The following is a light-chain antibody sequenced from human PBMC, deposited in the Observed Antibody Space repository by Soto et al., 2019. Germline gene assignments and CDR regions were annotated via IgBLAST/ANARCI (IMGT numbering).Light chain of an antibody. CDR3: CSHAGSSVV. CDR1: SSDVGAYNH. CDR2: DVS. Sequence: QSALTQPRSVSGSPGQSVTISCTGTSSDVGAYNHVSWYQQHPGKAPKLMIYDVSKRPSGVPDRFSGSKSGNTASQTISGLQAEDEADYYCCSHAGSSVVFGTGTKLTVL. V-gene: IGLV2-11*01. J-gene: IGLJ1*01.